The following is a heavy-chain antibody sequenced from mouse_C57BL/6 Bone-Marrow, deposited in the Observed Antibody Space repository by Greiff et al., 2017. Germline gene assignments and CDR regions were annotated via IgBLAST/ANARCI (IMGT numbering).Heavy chain of an antibody. CDR3: TLYHHYYGSSPLAMDY. CDR1: GFNIKDDY. V-gene: IGHV14-4*01. J-gene: IGHJ4*01. CDR2: IDPENGDT. Sequence: EVQLKESGAELVRPGASVKLSCTASGFNIKDDYMHWVKQRPEQGLEWIGWIDPENGDTEYASKFQGKATITADTSSNTAYLQLSSLTSEDTAVYYCTLYHHYYGSSPLAMDYWGQGTLVTVSS. D-gene: IGHD1-1*01.